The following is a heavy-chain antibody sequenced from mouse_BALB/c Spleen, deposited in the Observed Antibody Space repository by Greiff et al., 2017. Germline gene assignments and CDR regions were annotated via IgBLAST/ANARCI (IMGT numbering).Heavy chain of an antibody. CDR2: INPYNDGT. Sequence: VQLQQSGPELVKPGASVKMSCKASGYTFTSYVMHWVKQKPGQGLEWIGYINPYNDGTKYNEKFKGKATLTSDKSSSTAYMELSSLTSEDSAVYYCAREEDLYYRYDVACWFAYWGQGTLVTVSA. CDR3: AREEDLYYRYDVACWFAY. CDR1: GYTFTSYV. D-gene: IGHD2-14*01. V-gene: IGHV1-14*01. J-gene: IGHJ3*01.